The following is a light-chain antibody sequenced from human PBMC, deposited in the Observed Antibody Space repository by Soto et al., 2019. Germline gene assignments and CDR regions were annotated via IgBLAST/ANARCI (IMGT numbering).Light chain of an antibody. CDR1: SSNIGSTYD. CDR3: QSYDDSLSVHYV. Sequence: QSVLTQPPSVSGAPGQRVTISCTGSSSNIGSTYDVQWYQQLPGTAPKLLIHCNTDRPSGVPDRFSGSKSGTSASRAITGLQADDESDYYCQSYDDSLSVHYVFGTGTKLTVL. CDR2: CNT. V-gene: IGLV1-40*01. J-gene: IGLJ1*01.